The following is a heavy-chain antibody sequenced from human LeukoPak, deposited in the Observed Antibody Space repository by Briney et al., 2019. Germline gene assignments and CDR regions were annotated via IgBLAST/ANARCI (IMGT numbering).Heavy chain of an antibody. CDR1: GFTFSSYW. Sequence: GGSLRLSCAASGFTFSSYWMCWVRQAPGRGLERVAIINPDGSKKYYMDSVKGRFTISRDYVKNSLYLQMDSLRAEDTAVYYCARDSAYSAFDYWGQGALVTVSS. CDR3: ARDSAYSAFDY. V-gene: IGHV3-7*01. J-gene: IGHJ4*02. D-gene: IGHD4-11*01. CDR2: INPDGSKK.